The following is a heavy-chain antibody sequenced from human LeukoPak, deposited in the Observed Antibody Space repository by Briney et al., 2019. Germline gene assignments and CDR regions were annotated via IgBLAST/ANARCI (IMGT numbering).Heavy chain of an antibody. CDR3: AKDIGSGSYHFADFDY. V-gene: IGHV3-9*01. CDR2: ISWNRGSI. D-gene: IGHD1-26*01. Sequence: GGSLRLYCAASGFSFDDYAMHWVRQAPGKGLEWVSGISWNRGSIGYADSAKGRFTISRDNAKNALYLQMNSLRAEDTALYYCAKDIGSGSYHFADFDYWGQGTLVTVSS. CDR1: GFSFDDYA. J-gene: IGHJ4*02.